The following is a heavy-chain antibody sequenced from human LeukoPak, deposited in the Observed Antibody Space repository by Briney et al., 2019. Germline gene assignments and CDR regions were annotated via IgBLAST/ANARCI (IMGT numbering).Heavy chain of an antibody. CDR1: GFTFSSNG. CDR2: ISYDGSRK. D-gene: IGHD7-27*01. J-gene: IGHJ6*04. V-gene: IGHV3-30*18. Sequence: PGRSLRLSCAASGFTFSSNGMHWVRQAPGKGLEWVAVISYDGSRKHYGDSVQGRFSISRDNSQNKVYLQMNSLRSDDTAVYYCAKDGGPDMLTNWDYYGMDVWGTGTTVIVSS. CDR3: AKDGGPDMLTNWDYYGMDV.